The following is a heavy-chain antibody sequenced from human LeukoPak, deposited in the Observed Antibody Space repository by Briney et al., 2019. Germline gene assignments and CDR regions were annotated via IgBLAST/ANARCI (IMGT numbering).Heavy chain of an antibody. J-gene: IGHJ3*02. CDR3: ARGVGYCSGGSCSDAFDI. Sequence: ASVKVSCRASGYTFTSYYMHWVRQAPRQGLEWMGIMNPNGGSTSYAQKFQGRVTMTRDTSTSTVYMELSSLRSEDTAVYYCARGVGYCSGGSCSDAFDIWGQGTMVTVSS. CDR1: GYTFTSYY. CDR2: MNPNGGST. D-gene: IGHD2-15*01. V-gene: IGHV1-46*01.